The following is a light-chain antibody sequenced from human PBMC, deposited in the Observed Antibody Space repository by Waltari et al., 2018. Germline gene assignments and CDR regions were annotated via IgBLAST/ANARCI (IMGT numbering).Light chain of an antibody. CDR3: QQYKNWPPMYT. V-gene: IGKV3-15*01. CDR1: QSVSSS. CDR2: GAS. Sequence: EIVMTQSPATLSVSPGERATLSCRASQSVSSSFTWYQREPGRAPRLLIYGASTRATGFPARFNGIGSGREFTLTINSLQSEESAVYYCQQYKNWPPMYTFGQVTELEIK. J-gene: IGKJ2*01.